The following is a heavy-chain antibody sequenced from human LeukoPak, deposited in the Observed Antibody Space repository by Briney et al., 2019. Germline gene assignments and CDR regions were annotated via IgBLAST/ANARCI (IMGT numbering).Heavy chain of an antibody. CDR3: AREPHEVRYFDRLSYYYFDY. Sequence: SETLSLTCAVYGGSFSGYYWSWIRQPPGKGLEWIGEINHSGSTNYNPSLKSRVTISVDTSKNQFSLKLSSVTAADTAVYYCAREPHEVRYFDRLSYYYFDYWGQGTLVTVSS. D-gene: IGHD3-9*01. CDR2: INHSGST. CDR1: GGSFSGYY. J-gene: IGHJ4*02. V-gene: IGHV4-34*01.